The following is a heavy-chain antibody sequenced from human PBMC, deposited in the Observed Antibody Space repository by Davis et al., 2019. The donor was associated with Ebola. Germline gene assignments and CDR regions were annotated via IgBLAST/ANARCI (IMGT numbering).Heavy chain of an antibody. CDR2: INPSGGST. V-gene: IGHV1-46*01. CDR3: ARFYSGSYLAFDY. Sequence: ASVKVSCKASGYTFTSYGISWVRQAPGQGLEWMGIINPSGGSTSYAQKFQGRVTMTRDTSTSTVYMELSSLRSEDTAVYYCARFYSGSYLAFDYWGQGTLVTVSS. J-gene: IGHJ4*02. CDR1: GYTFTSYG. D-gene: IGHD1-26*01.